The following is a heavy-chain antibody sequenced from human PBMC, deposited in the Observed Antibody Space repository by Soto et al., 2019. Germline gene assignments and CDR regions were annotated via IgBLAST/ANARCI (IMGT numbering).Heavy chain of an antibody. V-gene: IGHV2-5*05. CDR1: GFSLSTSGVG. CDR3: AHSKSGGGSSSGEFDY. CDR2: IYWDDDK. D-gene: IGHD6-6*01. Sequence: SGPTLVNPPQTLTLTCTFSGFSLSTSGVGVGWIREPPGKALEWLALIYWDDDKRYGPSLKIRLTITRDTSKNQVVLKMTNMDPVDTATYCCAHSKSGGGSSSGEFDYWGEGTLVTVSS. J-gene: IGHJ4*02.